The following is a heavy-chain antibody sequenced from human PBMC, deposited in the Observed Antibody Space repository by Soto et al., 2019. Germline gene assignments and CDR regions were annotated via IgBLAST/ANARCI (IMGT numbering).Heavy chain of an antibody. D-gene: IGHD3-10*01. CDR3: GGGGGGSTIGSGSYWSYYYGMDV. CDR2: ISAYNGNT. Sequence: QVQLVQSGAEVKKPGASVKVSCKASGYTFTSYGISWVRQAPGQGLEWMGWISAYNGNTNYAQKLQGRVTMTTDTPTSTAYMELGGLRSDETAVYFCGGGGGGSTIGSGSYWSYYYGMDVWGQGTTVTVSS. CDR1: GYTFTSYG. J-gene: IGHJ6*02. V-gene: IGHV1-18*01.